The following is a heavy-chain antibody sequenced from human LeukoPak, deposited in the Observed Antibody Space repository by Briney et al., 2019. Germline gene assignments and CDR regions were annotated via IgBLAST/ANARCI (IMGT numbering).Heavy chain of an antibody. D-gene: IGHD2-2*01. V-gene: IGHV1-69*13. J-gene: IGHJ4*02. CDR2: IIPIFGTA. Sequence: SVKVSYKASGGTFSSYAISWVRQAPGQGLEWMGGIIPIFGTANYAQKFQGRVTITADESTSTAYMELSSLRSEDTAVYYCVVVPAAASSWVDYWGQGTLVTVSS. CDR1: GGTFSSYA. CDR3: VVVPAAASSWVDY.